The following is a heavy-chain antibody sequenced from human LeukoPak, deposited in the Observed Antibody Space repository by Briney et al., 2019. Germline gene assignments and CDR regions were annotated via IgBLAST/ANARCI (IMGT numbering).Heavy chain of an antibody. CDR3: ASALFVPNSYYFGMDV. J-gene: IGHJ6*04. CDR1: GGSISSGTYY. Sequence: ASQTLSLTCTVSGGSISSGTYYWSWIRQPPGKGLEWIAYIYYSGNTYSNPSLKSRLTVSVDTSKNQFSLNLNSVTAADTAVHYCASALFVPNSYYFGMDVWGKGTTVAVSS. CDR2: IYYSGNT. D-gene: IGHD3-3*01. V-gene: IGHV4-30-4*01.